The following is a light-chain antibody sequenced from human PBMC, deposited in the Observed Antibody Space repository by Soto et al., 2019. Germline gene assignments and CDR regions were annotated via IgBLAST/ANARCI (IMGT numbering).Light chain of an antibody. CDR3: SSYAGSYSSDYV. J-gene: IGLJ1*01. CDR2: EVS. CDR1: SSDVGGYNY. V-gene: IGLV2-8*01. Sequence: QSVLTQPPSASGSPGQSVTISCTGTSSDVGGYNYVSWYQQHPGKAPKLMIYEVSKRPSGVPDRFSGSKSDNTASLTVSGLQAEDEADYYCSSYAGSYSSDYVFGTGTKVTVL.